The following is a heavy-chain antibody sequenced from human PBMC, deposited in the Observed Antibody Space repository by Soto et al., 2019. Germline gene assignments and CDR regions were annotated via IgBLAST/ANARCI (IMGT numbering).Heavy chain of an antibody. Sequence: GGSLRLSCAASGFTFSSYAMHWVRQAPGKGLEWVAVISYDGSNKYYADSVKGRFTISRDNSKNTLYLQMNSLRAEDTAVYYCASPYPGIAVAGTSGYRRDYWGQGTLVTVSS. J-gene: IGHJ4*02. CDR1: GFTFSSYA. CDR2: ISYDGSNK. V-gene: IGHV3-30-3*01. D-gene: IGHD6-19*01. CDR3: ASPYPGIAVAGTSGYRRDY.